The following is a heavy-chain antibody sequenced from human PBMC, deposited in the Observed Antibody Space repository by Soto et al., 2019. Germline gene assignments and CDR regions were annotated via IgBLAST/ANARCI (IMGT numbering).Heavy chain of an antibody. CDR3: ARGASWQLPFDY. Sequence: SETLSLTCTVSSDSISSYYWSWIRQPPGKRLEWIGYISYSGSTDYNPSLKSRVTISGDTSKNQFSLKVSSVTAADTAVYYCARGASWQLPFDYWGQGTLVTVSS. D-gene: IGHD6-13*01. V-gene: IGHV4-59*01. J-gene: IGHJ4*02. CDR1: SDSISSYY. CDR2: ISYSGST.